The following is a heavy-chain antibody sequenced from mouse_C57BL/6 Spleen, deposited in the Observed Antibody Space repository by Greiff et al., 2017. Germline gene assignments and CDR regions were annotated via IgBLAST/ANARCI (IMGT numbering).Heavy chain of an antibody. D-gene: IGHD1-1*01. CDR3: ARGGLLRDGWYFDV. CDR1: GYSITSGYY. Sequence: ESGPGLVKPSQSLSLTCSVTGYSITSGYYWNWIRQFPGNKLEWMGYISYDGSNNYNPSLKNRISITRDTSKNQFFLKLNSVTTEDTATYYCARGGLLRDGWYFDVWGTGTTVTVSS. J-gene: IGHJ1*03. CDR2: ISYDGSN. V-gene: IGHV3-6*01.